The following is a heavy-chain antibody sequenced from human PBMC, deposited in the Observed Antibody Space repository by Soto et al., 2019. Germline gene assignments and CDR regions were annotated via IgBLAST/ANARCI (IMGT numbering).Heavy chain of an antibody. CDR3: ASPKIAFYNWFDP. Sequence: QLQLQESGPGLVKPSETLSLTCTVSGGSISSSSYYWGWIRQPPGKGLEWIGSIYYSGSTYYNPSLKSRGTISVATSKNQFSLKLSSVTAADTAVYYGASPKIAFYNWFDPWGQGTLVTVSS. D-gene: IGHD3-3*02. J-gene: IGHJ5*02. V-gene: IGHV4-39*01. CDR2: IYYSGST. CDR1: GGSISSSSYY.